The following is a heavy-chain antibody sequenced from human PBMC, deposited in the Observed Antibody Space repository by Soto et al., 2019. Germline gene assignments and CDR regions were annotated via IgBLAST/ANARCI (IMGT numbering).Heavy chain of an antibody. CDR3: ARFLPLGSGWYFHGMDV. Sequence: GASVKVSCKASGYTFTSYDINWVRQATGQGLEWMGWMNPNSGNTGYAQKFQGRVTMTRNTSISTAYMELSSLRSEDMAVYDCARFLPLGSGWYFHGMDVWGQGTTATVS. V-gene: IGHV1-8*01. CDR2: MNPNSGNT. CDR1: GYTFTSYD. J-gene: IGHJ6*02. D-gene: IGHD6-19*01.